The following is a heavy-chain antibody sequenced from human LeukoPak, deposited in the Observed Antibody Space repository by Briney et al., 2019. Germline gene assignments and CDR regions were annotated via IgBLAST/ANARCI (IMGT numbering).Heavy chain of an antibody. CDR1: GFTFSSYA. CDR2: ISPSGGDT. D-gene: IGHD3-10*02. Sequence: PGGSLRLSCAASGFTFSSYAMTWVRQAPGEGLEWVSAISPSGGDTYYADSVQGRFSISRDDSKNTLYLQMDNLRAEDTAVYYCICSNPTSDYWGQGTLVTVSS. J-gene: IGHJ4*02. CDR3: ICSNPTSDY. V-gene: IGHV3-23*01.